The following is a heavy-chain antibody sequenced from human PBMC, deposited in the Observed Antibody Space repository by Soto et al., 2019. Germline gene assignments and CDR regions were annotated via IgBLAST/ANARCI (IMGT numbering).Heavy chain of an antibody. V-gene: IGHV3-30*18. D-gene: IGHD6-19*01. CDR2: ISYDGSNK. Sequence: QPGGSLRLSCAASGFTFSSYGMHWVRQAPGKGLEWVAVISYDGSNKYYADSVKGRFTISRDNSKNTLYLQMNSLRAEDTAVYYCAKDHVSWDSSGHLNWFDPWGQGTLVTVSS. CDR3: AKDHVSWDSSGHLNWFDP. CDR1: GFTFSSYG. J-gene: IGHJ5*02.